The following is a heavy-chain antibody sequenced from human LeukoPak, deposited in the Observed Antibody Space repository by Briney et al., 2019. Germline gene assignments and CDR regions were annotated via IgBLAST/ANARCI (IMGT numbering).Heavy chain of an antibody. V-gene: IGHV3-7*01. D-gene: IGHD2-21*01. Sequence: GGSLRLSCAASGFTFSSYWMSWVRQAPGEGLEWVANIKQDGSEKYYVDSVKGRFTISRDNAKNSLYLQMNSLRAEDTAVYYCARVGQGIVVVKGFDYWGQGTLVTVSS. CDR1: GFTFSSYW. J-gene: IGHJ4*02. CDR2: IKQDGSEK. CDR3: ARVGQGIVVVKGFDY.